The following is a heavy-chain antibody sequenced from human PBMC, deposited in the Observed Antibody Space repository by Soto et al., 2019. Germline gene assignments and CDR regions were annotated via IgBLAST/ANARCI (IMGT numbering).Heavy chain of an antibody. Sequence: PSETLSLTCTVSSGSISGGNYYWSWIRQPPGKGLEWIGFISYSGSTYYSLSLKSRVTISVDTSKNQFSLNLSFVTAADTAVYYCATMGTPATGLYYFDYWGQGTLVTVSS. CDR3: ATMGTPATGLYYFDY. D-gene: IGHD5-18*01. V-gene: IGHV4-30-4*01. J-gene: IGHJ4*02. CDR1: SGSISGGNYY. CDR2: ISYSGST.